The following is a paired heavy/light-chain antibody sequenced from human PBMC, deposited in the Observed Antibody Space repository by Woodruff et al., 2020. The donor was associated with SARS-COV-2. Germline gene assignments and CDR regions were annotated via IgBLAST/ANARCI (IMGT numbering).Light chain of an antibody. Sequence: DIVMTQSPDSLAVSLGERATINCKSSQSVLYSSNNKNYLAWYQQKPGQPPKLLIYWASTRESGVPDRFSGSGSGTDFTLTISSLQAEDVAVYYCQQYYSTPQTFGGGTKVEIK. J-gene: IGKJ4*01. V-gene: IGKV4-1*01. CDR3: QQYYSTPQT. CDR2: WAS. CDR1: QSVLYSSNNKNY.
Heavy chain of an antibody. V-gene: IGHV3-30-3*01. CDR3: ARDGLMVYADSTIYYYYYYMDV. CDR1: GFTFSSYA. J-gene: IGHJ6*03. Sequence: QVQLVESGGGVVQPGRSLRLSCAASGFTFSSYAMHWVRQAPGKGLEWVAVISYDGSNKYYADSVKGRFTISRDNSKNTLYLQMNSLRAEDTAVYYCARDGLMVYADSTIYYYYYYMDVWGKGTTVTVSS. CDR2: ISYDGSNK. D-gene: IGHD2-8*01.